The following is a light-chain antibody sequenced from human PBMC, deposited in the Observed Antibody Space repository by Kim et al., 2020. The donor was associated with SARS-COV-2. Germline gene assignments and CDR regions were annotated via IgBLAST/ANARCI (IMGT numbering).Light chain of an antibody. CDR2: RVGSGSY. V-gene: IGLV4-60*03. J-gene: IGLJ3*02. CDR1: SGHSSYI. Sequence: QLVLTQSSSASASLGSSVKLTCTLSSGHSSYIIAWHQQQPGKAPRSLMKRVGSGSYNKGSGVPDRFSGSSSGADRYLTISNLQSEDEADYYCETWDSNIRVFGGGTQLTVL. CDR3: ETWDSNIRV.